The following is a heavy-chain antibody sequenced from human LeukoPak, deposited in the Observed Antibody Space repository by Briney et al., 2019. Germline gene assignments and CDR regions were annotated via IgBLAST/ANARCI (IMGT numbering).Heavy chain of an antibody. V-gene: IGHV1-69*06. CDR3: ARSPGDSYGTHFDY. D-gene: IGHD5-18*01. Sequence: GASVKVSCKASGYTFTSYGISWVRQAPGQGLEWMGGIIPTFGTANYAQKFQGRVTITADKSTSTAYMELSSLRSEDTAVYYCARSPGDSYGTHFDYWGQGTLVTVSS. J-gene: IGHJ4*02. CDR2: IIPTFGTA. CDR1: GYTFTSYG.